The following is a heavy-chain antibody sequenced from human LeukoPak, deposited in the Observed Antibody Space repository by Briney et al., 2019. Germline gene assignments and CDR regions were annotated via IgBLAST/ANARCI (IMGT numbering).Heavy chain of an antibody. Sequence: GGSLRLSCAASAFTFSSYWMSWVRQAPGKGLEWVAIIKQDGSETYYVESVKGRVTISRDTAKNSRYLEMNSLRAEDTAVYYCARDSELRGQGTLVTVSS. CDR1: AFTFSSYW. D-gene: IGHD1-26*01. CDR3: ARDSEL. CDR2: IKQDGSET. J-gene: IGHJ4*02. V-gene: IGHV3-7*01.